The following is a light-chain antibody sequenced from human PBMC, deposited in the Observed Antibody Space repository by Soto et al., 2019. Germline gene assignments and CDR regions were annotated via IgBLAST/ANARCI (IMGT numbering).Light chain of an antibody. CDR1: QSISSW. Sequence: DIQMTQSPSTLSASVGDRVTITCRASQSISSWLAWYQQKPGKAPKLLIYDASSLESGVPSRFSGSGSGTEFTLTISSLQPDDFATYYCQQYSGTFGQGPKVEIK. V-gene: IGKV1-5*01. CDR3: QQYSGT. CDR2: DAS. J-gene: IGKJ1*01.